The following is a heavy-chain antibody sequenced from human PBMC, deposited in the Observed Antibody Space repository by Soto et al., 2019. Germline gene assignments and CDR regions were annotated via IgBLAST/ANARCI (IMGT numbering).Heavy chain of an antibody. Sequence: QVQLVQSGAEVKKPGSSVIVSCKYSGGTFSNYGFSWGRQAPGQGLECMGVIVPIFGAEHPQKFQGRVTITADESTNTVFMELRGLRSEDTAVYYCARGGSDYEGSGYYQGHVWGQGTTVTVSS. CDR2: IVPIFGA. V-gene: IGHV1-69*12. D-gene: IGHD3-22*01. J-gene: IGHJ6*02. CDR3: ARGGSDYEGSGYYQGHV. CDR1: GGTFSNYG.